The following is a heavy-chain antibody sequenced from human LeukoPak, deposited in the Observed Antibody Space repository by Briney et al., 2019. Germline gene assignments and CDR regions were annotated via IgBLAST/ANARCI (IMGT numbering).Heavy chain of an antibody. CDR2: IWYDGSNK. CDR1: GFTFSSYG. J-gene: IGHJ4*02. Sequence: GGSLGLSCAASGFTFSSYGMHWVRQAPGKGLEWVAVIWYDGSNKYYADSVKGRFTISRDNSKNTLYLQMNSLRAEDTAVYYCAREGGKQQLIHYFDYWGQGTLVAVSS. CDR3: AREGGKQQLIHYFDY. D-gene: IGHD6-13*01. V-gene: IGHV3-33*01.